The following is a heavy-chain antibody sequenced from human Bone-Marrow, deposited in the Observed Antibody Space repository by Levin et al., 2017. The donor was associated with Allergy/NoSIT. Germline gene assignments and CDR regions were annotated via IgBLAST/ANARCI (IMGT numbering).Heavy chain of an antibody. J-gene: IGHJ6*02. D-gene: IGHD2-21*01. CDR1: GFTLSQYD. Sequence: GGSLRLSCVASGFTLSQYDMIWVRQSPGKGLEWLSTISNTGTTVSFADSVKGRFTVSRDNTKKSLFLEMNSLRADDTAIYYCARGSLRTASLLAYYYGLDVWGQGTTVSVSS. V-gene: IGHV3-48*03. CDR2: ISNTGTTV. CDR3: ARGSLRTASLLAYYYGLDV.